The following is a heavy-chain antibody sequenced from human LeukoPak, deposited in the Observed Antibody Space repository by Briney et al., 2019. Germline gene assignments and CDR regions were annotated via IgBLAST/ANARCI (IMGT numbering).Heavy chain of an antibody. Sequence: SETLSLTCTVSGGSISSSSYYWGWIRQPPGKGLEWIGYIHYNGITNYNPSLKTRVTMSLDTSKNQVSLNLNSVTAADPAVYYCARHISSGGTYAHFDYWGQGTLVTVSS. D-gene: IGHD1-26*01. V-gene: IGHV4-61*05. CDR1: GGSISSSSYY. CDR2: IHYNGIT. CDR3: ARHISSGGTYAHFDY. J-gene: IGHJ4*02.